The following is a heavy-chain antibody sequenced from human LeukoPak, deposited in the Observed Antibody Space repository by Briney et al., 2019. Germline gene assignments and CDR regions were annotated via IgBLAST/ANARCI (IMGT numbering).Heavy chain of an antibody. CDR1: GGSISDFY. V-gene: IGHV4-4*07. CDR3: ARNAGDY. CDR2: IYISGNT. J-gene: IGHJ4*02. Sequence: PSETLSLTCTVSGGSISDFYWSWIRQLAGKGLEWIGRIYISGNTNYNPSLKSRVTMSLDTSKNQFSLRLRSVTAADTAVYYCARNAGDYWGQGTLVTVSS. D-gene: IGHD1-1*01.